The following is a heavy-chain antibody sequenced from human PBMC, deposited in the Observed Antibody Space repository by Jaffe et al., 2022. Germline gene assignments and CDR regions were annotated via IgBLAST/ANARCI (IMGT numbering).Heavy chain of an antibody. CDR2: IYSGGST. CDR1: GFTVSRNY. Sequence: EVQLVESGGGLVQPGGSLRLSCAASGFTVSRNYMSWVRQAPGKGLEWVSVIYSGGSTYSADSVKGRFTISRDNSKNTLYLQMNSLRAEDTAVYYCARERNYYDSSDYNDAFDIWGQGTMVTVSS. V-gene: IGHV3-66*02. CDR3: ARERNYYDSSDYNDAFDI. J-gene: IGHJ3*02. D-gene: IGHD3-22*01.